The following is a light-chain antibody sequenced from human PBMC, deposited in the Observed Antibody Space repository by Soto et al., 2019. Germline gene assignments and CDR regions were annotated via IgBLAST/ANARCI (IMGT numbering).Light chain of an antibody. J-gene: IGKJ5*01. CDR3: QHYQGSHPIT. CDR2: GAS. CDR1: QSVRNN. V-gene: IGKV3-15*01. Sequence: EIIVSKSPATLSVSKGERATLSCRASQSVRNNFAWYHQKTRQTPRHLIYGASTRATGIPARFTGSDSETSFTLTISRREPEDFALNYCQHYQGSHPITFGQGTRLEIK.